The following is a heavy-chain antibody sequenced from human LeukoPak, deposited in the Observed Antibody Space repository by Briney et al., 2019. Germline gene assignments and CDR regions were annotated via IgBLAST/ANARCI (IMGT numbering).Heavy chain of an antibody. CDR1: GGTFSSYA. CDR3: ARQIYYYDSSGYWFDY. Sequence: SVEVSCKASGGTFSSYAISWVRQTPGQGLEWIGGIIPIFGTANYAQKFQGRVTITADESTSTAYMELSSLRSEDTAVYYCARQIYYYDSSGYWFDYWGQGTLVTVSS. CDR2: IIPIFGTA. V-gene: IGHV1-69*13. D-gene: IGHD3-22*01. J-gene: IGHJ4*02.